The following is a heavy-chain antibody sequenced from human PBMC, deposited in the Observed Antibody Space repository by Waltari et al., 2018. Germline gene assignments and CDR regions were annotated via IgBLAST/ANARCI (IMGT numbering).Heavy chain of an antibody. V-gene: IGHV1-69*04. D-gene: IGHD4-17*01. CDR1: GGTFSSYA. CDR3: ARDTTNDYGYLEDAFDI. J-gene: IGHJ3*02. CDR2: IIPILGIA. Sequence: QVQLVQSGAEVKKPGSSVKVSCKASGGTFSSYAISWVRQAPGQGLEWMGGIIPILGIANYAQQFQDRVTITADESTSTDYMERISLRSEETAVYYCARDTTNDYGYLEDAFDIWGQGTMVTVSS.